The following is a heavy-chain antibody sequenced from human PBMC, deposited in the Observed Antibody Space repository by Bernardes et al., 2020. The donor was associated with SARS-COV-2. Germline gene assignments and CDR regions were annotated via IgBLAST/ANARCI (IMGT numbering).Heavy chain of an antibody. Sequence: GGSLRLSCAASGFTFSNYAMNWVRQAPGKGLEWVSGFSDGGLSTYYADSVKGRFTISRDSSKNTLYLQMDSLRVEDTAVYYCARVGGHYYDPWGQGALVTVSS. D-gene: IGHD2-21*01. J-gene: IGHJ5*02. CDR1: GFTFSNYA. CDR2: FSDGGLST. V-gene: IGHV3-23*01. CDR3: ARVGGHYYDP.